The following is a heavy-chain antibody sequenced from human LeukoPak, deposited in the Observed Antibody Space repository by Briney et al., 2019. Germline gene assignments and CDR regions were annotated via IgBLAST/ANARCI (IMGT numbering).Heavy chain of an antibody. CDR3: ARAAGIAAAGIPLDY. D-gene: IGHD6-13*01. J-gene: IGHJ4*02. Sequence: PGGSLRLSCAGSGFTFSSYAMSWVRHAPGKGLEWVSAISGSGGSTYYADSVKGRLTISRDNSKNTLYLQMNSLRAGDTAVYYCARAAGIAAAGIPLDYWGQGTLVTVSS. CDR1: GFTFSSYA. CDR2: ISGSGGST. V-gene: IGHV3-23*01.